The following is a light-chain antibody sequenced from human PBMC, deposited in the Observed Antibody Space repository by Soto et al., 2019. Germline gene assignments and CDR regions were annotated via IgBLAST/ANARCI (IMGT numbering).Light chain of an antibody. Sequence: QSVLTQSPSAFASLGASVKLTCTLSSGHSSYAIAWHQQQPEKGPRYLMKLNSDGSHSKGDGIPDRFSGSSSGAERYLTISSLQSEDEADYYCQTWGTGLLVFGGGTQLTVL. CDR3: QTWGTGLLV. CDR1: SGHSSYA. CDR2: LNSDGSH. V-gene: IGLV4-69*01. J-gene: IGLJ3*02.